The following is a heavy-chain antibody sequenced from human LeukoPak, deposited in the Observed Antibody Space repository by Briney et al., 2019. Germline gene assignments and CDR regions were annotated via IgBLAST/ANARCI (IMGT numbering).Heavy chain of an antibody. CDR2: ISGSGGST. CDR3: AKGEYQLLYGDY. Sequence: GGSLRLSCAASGFTFSSYAMSWVRQAPGKGLEWVSAISGSGGSTYYADSVKGRLTISRDNSKNTLYLQMNSLRAEDTAVYYCAKGEYQLLYGDYWGQGTLVTVSS. J-gene: IGHJ4*02. V-gene: IGHV3-23*01. D-gene: IGHD2-2*02. CDR1: GFTFSSYA.